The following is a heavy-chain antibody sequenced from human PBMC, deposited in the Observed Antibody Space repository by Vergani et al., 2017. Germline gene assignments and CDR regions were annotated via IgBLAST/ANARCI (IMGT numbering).Heavy chain of an antibody. D-gene: IGHD3-22*01. CDR2: FDPEHGEV. V-gene: IGHV1-24*01. Sequence: QVQLVQSGSEVRKPGASVKVSCQVSGYSLTELNIHWVRQAPGKGLEWMGGFDPEHGEVTFAHHSQGRVTMTEDRSTDTAYMELSSLRPEDTALYYCARVTDYYDSSGYYLDYWGQGTLVTVSS. CDR3: ARVTDYYDSSGYYLDY. J-gene: IGHJ4*02. CDR1: GYSLTELN.